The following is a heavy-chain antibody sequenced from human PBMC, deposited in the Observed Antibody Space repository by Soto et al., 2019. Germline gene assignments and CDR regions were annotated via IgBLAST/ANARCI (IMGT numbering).Heavy chain of an antibody. J-gene: IGHJ6*02. CDR2: IIPIFGTA. CDR1: GGTFSIYA. Sequence: SVKVSCKASGGTFSIYAISLVRQAPGQGLEWMGGIIPIFGTANYAQKFQGRVTITADESTSTAYMELSSLRSEDTAVYYCASVEYYDILTGYYKSGMDVWGQGTTVTVSS. V-gene: IGHV1-69*13. D-gene: IGHD3-9*01. CDR3: ASVEYYDILTGYYKSGMDV.